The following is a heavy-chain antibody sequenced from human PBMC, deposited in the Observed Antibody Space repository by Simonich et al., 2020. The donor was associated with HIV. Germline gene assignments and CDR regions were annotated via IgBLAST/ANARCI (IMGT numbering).Heavy chain of an antibody. J-gene: IGHJ3*02. CDR3: ARLERGIDAFDI. Sequence: QVQLQQWGAGLLKPSETLSLTCAVYGGSFSGYYWSWIRQPPGKGLEWIGEINHSGSTNYNPSLKSRVTISVDTSKNQFSLKLNSVTAADTAVYYCARLERGIDAFDIWGQGTMVTVSS. D-gene: IGHD7-27*01. CDR2: INHSGST. V-gene: IGHV4-34*02. CDR1: GGSFSGYY.